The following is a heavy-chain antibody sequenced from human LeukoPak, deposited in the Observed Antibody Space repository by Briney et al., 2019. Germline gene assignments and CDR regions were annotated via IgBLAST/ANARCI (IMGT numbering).Heavy chain of an antibody. CDR3: ARGPTYYDFWSGYTYFDY. CDR2: ISSSSSTI. J-gene: IGHJ4*02. CDR1: GFTFSSYS. Sequence: GGSLRLXCAASGFTFSSYSMNWVRRAPGKGLEWVSYISSSSSTIYYADSVKGRFTISIDNAKNSLYLQMNSLRAEDTAVYYCARGPTYYDFWSGYTYFDYWGQGTLVTVSS. V-gene: IGHV3-48*01. D-gene: IGHD3-3*01.